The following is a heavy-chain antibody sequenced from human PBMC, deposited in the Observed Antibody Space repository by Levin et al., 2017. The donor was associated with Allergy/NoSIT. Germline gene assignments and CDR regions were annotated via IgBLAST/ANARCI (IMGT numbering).Heavy chain of an antibody. CDR3: AKDGVAYNSRWDAFDI. Sequence: SGGSLRLSCAASGFTFSIYAMSWVRQAPEKGLEWVSSIGGDNSETYYADSVKGRFTISRDNSKNTVYLQMDSLRSDDTAVYSCAKDGVAYNSRWDAFDIWGQGTMVTVSS. CDR2: IGGDNSET. D-gene: IGHD1-20*01. V-gene: IGHV3-23*01. CDR1: GFTFSIYA. J-gene: IGHJ3*02.